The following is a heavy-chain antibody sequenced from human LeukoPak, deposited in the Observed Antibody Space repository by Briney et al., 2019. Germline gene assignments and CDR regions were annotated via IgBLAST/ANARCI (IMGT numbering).Heavy chain of an antibody. V-gene: IGHV3-23*01. J-gene: IGHJ3*02. CDR1: GFTFSSYA. D-gene: IGHD1-26*01. CDR3: AKVRGSYSPTGAFDI. Sequence: GGSLRLSCAASGFTFSSYAMSWVRQAPGKGLEWVSGISGSGGSTYYADSVKGRFTISRDNPKNTLYLQMNSLRAEDTAVYYCAKVRGSYSPTGAFDIWGQGTMVTVSS. CDR2: ISGSGGST.